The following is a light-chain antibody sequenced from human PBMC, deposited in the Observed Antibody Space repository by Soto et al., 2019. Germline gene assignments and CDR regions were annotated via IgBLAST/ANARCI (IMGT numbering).Light chain of an antibody. CDR3: HQYDNSPLT. CDR1: QSVSSRY. Sequence: EVVLTQTPGTLSLSPGDTATLSCRASQSVSSRYLGWYQQRPGQAPRLLIYGASSRATGIPDRFSGSGSGTDFTLTISRLELEDFAVYYCHQYDNSPLTFGGGTKVDIK. V-gene: IGKV3-20*01. J-gene: IGKJ4*01. CDR2: GAS.